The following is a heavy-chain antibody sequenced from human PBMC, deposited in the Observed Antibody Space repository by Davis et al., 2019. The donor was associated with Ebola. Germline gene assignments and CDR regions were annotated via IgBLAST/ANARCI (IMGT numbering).Heavy chain of an antibody. CDR2: VEHHGRT. D-gene: IGHD2/OR15-2a*01. J-gene: IGHJ4*02. CDR1: GGSISPYY. V-gene: IGHV4-59*01. Sequence: PSETLSLTCTVSGGSISPYYWSWTRQTPGKGLDWIGYVEHHGRTEYIPSFNSRVTISVDTSKNQFSLKLRSVTAADAAVYYCARVGDFQGVYWGQGARVTVSS. CDR3: ARVGDFQGVY.